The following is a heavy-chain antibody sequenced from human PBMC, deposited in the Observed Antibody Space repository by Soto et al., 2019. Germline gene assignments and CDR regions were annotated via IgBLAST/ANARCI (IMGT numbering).Heavy chain of an antibody. V-gene: IGHV3-23*01. Sequence: GGSLRLSCAASGFTFSSYAMSWVRQAPGKGLEWVSAISGSGGSTYYADSVKGRFTISRDNSKNTLYLQMNSLRAEDTAVYYCAKLRQLVIIPLTSSDVWGQGTTVTVSS. D-gene: IGHD6-13*01. CDR2: ISGSGGST. CDR1: GFTFSSYA. CDR3: AKLRQLVIIPLTSSDV. J-gene: IGHJ6*02.